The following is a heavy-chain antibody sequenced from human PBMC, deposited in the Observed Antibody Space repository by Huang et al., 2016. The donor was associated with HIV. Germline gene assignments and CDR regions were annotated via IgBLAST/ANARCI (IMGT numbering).Heavy chain of an antibody. CDR3: AKSGVSGYRLLVPLDI. V-gene: IGHV3-30*18. CDR1: TFSSYG. CDR2: ISYDGTNK. D-gene: IGHD3-3*01. J-gene: IGHJ3*02. Sequence: TFSSYGMHWVRQAPGKGLEWVAVISYDGTNKYYADSVKGRFTISRDNFRNTLYLQMNSLRAEDTAVYYCAKSGVSGYRLLVPLDIWGLGTTVTVSS.